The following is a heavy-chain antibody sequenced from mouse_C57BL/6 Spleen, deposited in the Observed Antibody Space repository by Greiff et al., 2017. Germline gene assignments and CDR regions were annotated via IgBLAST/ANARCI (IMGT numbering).Heavy chain of an antibody. CDR3: ARKAERIHYYYGSSYGYFDV. CDR1: GYSITSGYY. D-gene: IGHD1-1*01. V-gene: IGHV3-6*01. CDR2: ISYDGSN. Sequence: EVKLQESGPGLVKPSQSLSLTCSVTGYSITSGYYWNWIRQFPGNKLEWMGYISYDGSNNYNPSLKNRISITRDTSKNQFFLKLNSVTTEDTATYYCARKAERIHYYYGSSYGYFDVWGTGTTVTVSS. J-gene: IGHJ1*03.